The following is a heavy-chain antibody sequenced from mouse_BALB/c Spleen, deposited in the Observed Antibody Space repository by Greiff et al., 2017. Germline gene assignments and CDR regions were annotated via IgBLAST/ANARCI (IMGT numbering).Heavy chain of an antibody. CDR3: ASIYYDYDKDY. J-gene: IGHJ2*01. V-gene: IGHV14-1*02. CDR1: GFNIKDYY. CDR2: IDPENGNT. Sequence: VQLKQSGAELVRPGALVKLSCKASGFNIKDYYMHWVKQRPEQGLEWIGWIDPENGNTIYDPKFQGKASITADTSSNTAYLQLSSLTSEDTAVYYCASIYYDYDKDYWGQGTTLTVSS. D-gene: IGHD2-4*01.